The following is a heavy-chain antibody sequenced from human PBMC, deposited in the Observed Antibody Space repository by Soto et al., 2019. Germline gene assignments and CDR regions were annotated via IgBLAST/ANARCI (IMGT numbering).Heavy chain of an antibody. CDR3: ARVLGYCSSTSCYWFDP. CDR2: IIPIFGTA. J-gene: IGHJ5*02. CDR1: GGTFSSYA. Sequence: QVQLVQSGAEVKKPGSSVKVSCKASGGTFSSYAISWVRQAPGQGLEWMGGIIPIFGTANYAQKFQGRVTITADKSTSTAYMELSSLRSEDTAVYYCARVLGYCSSTSCYWFDPWGQGTLVTVS. V-gene: IGHV1-69*06. D-gene: IGHD2-2*01.